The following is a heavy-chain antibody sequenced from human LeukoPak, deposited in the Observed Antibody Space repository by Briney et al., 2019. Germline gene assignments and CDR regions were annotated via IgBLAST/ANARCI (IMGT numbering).Heavy chain of an antibody. CDR1: GGSISSYY. Sequence: SETLSLTCTDSGGSISSYYWTWIRQPPGKGLEWIGDIYITGSTNYNPYLKRRVTMSVDTSKNQFSLRLSSVTAADTAVYYCARVRIGETSYDASDVWGLGTMVTVSS. D-gene: IGHD1-26*01. CDR2: IYITGST. V-gene: IGHV4-59*13. J-gene: IGHJ3*01. CDR3: ARVRIGETSYDASDV.